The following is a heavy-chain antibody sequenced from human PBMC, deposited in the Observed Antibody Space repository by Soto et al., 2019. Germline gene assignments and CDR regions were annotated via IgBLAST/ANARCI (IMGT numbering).Heavy chain of an antibody. V-gene: IGHV2-5*02. CDR2: IYWDDDK. Sequence: QITLKESGPTLVKPTQTLTLTCTFSGFSLSTSGVGVGWIRQPPGKALEWLAVIYWDDDKRYSPSLKSRLTXXKXXSKNQVVLTMTNMDPGDTATYYCAHGLLTSGWLAYWGQGTLVTVSS. CDR3: AHGLLTSGWLAY. D-gene: IGHD6-19*01. CDR1: GFSLSTSGVG. J-gene: IGHJ4*02.